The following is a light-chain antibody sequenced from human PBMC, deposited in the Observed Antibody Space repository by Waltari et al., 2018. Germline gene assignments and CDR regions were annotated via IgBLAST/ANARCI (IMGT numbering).Light chain of an antibody. V-gene: IGKV3-15*01. CDR1: QSVSSS. CDR3: QQYNNWLPLT. Sequence: EIVMTQSPATLSVSPGHSATLPSRAIQSVSSSLAWYPQKPCHAPSLLIYSASTTATGTQARFSGSGSGTEFNLNISSLHSDDLTVYYCQQYNNWLPLTLGAGNPVELK. CDR2: SAS. J-gene: IGKJ4*01.